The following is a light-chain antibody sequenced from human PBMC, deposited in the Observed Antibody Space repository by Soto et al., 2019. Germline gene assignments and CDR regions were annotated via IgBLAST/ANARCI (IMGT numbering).Light chain of an antibody. J-gene: IGKJ4*01. V-gene: IGKV1-39*01. Sequence: DIQMTQSPSSLSASVGDRVIITCRTSQSISNYLNWYQQKPGKAPKLLIYAASSLQSGVPSRFSGSGSGTDFTLTISSLQPEDFATYYCQQANSFPLTFGGGTKVDIK. CDR3: QQANSFPLT. CDR2: AAS. CDR1: QSISNY.